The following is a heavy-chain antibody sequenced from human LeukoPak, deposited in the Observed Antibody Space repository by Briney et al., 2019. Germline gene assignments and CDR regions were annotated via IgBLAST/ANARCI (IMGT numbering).Heavy chain of an antibody. Sequence: SGGSLRLSCAASGFTFSSYGMHWVRQAPGKGLEWVAVISYDGSNKYYADSVKGRFTISRDNSKNTLYLQMNSLRAEDTAVYYCAKETFVTAAVWLDYWGQGTLVTVSS. CDR2: ISYDGSNK. CDR3: AKETFVTAAVWLDY. V-gene: IGHV3-30*18. D-gene: IGHD6-13*01. CDR1: GFTFSSYG. J-gene: IGHJ4*02.